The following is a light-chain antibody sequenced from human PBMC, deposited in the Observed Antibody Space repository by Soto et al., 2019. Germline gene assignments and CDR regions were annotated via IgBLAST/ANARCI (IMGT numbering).Light chain of an antibody. CDR1: QTVLYSSNNKNY. CDR2: WAF. V-gene: IGKV4-1*01. J-gene: IGKJ4*01. Sequence: DIVMTQYPDSLAVSLGERATINCKSSQTVLYSSNNKNYLAWYQQKPGQPPKLLIYWAFTRESGVPDRFSGGGSGTDFTLSISNLQAEDVAVYYCQQYYRTPPTFGGGTKVEIK. CDR3: QQYYRTPPT.